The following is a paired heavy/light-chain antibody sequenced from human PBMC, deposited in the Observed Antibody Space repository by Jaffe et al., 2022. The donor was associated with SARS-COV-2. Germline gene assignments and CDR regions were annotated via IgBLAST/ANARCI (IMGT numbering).Light chain of an antibody. CDR3: QQSFSSPLT. V-gene: IGKV1-39*01. CDR1: QTISSY. CDR2: AAS. Sequence: DIQMTQSPSSLSASEGDRVTITCRASQTISSYLNWYQQKPGKAPKLLIYAASSLQSGVPSRFSGSGSGTDFTLTISSLHPEDFASYYCQQSFSSPLTFGGGTKVDI. J-gene: IGKJ4*01.
Heavy chain of an antibody. CDR2: ISYSGST. Sequence: QVHLQESGPGLVKPSESLSLSCTVSVGSINSDYWSWIRQPPGKGLEWIGYISYSGSTSYSPSLKSRVTISLDTSKNQFSLNLSSVTAADTAVYYCARVAGSRAYNYGTDVWGQGTTVTVSS. CDR3: ARVAGSRAYNYGTDV. J-gene: IGHJ6*02. V-gene: IGHV4-59*01. D-gene: IGHD6-19*01. CDR1: VGSINSDY.